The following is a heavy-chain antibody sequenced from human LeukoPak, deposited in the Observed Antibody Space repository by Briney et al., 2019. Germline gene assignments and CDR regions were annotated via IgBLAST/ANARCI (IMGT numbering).Heavy chain of an antibody. CDR3: GRGNWNYSGGGYYYREV. CDR2: IIPIFGTA. Sequence: GSSVKVSCKASGGTFSSYAISWVRQAPGQGLEWMGGIIPIFGTANYAQKFQGRVTITADKSTSTAYMELSSLSSEDTAVYYGGRGNWNYSGGGYYYREVGGKGPTVTVSS. CDR1: GGTFSSYA. D-gene: IGHD1-7*01. V-gene: IGHV1-69*06. J-gene: IGHJ6*03.